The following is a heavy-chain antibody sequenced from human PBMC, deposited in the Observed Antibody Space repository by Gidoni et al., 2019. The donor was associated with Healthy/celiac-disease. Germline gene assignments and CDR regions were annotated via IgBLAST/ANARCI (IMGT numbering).Heavy chain of an antibody. D-gene: IGHD2-8*01. CDR3: ARDKEYALMGSEGY. Sequence: QVQLVQSGAEVKKPGASVKVSCKASGDTLTSYGISWVRQAPGQGLEWMGWISAYNGNTNYSQRLQGRVTMTTDSSTSTAYMELRSLRSDDTAVYYCARDKEYALMGSEGYWGQGTLVTVSS. J-gene: IGHJ4*02. CDR1: GDTLTSYG. V-gene: IGHV1-18*01. CDR2: ISAYNGNT.